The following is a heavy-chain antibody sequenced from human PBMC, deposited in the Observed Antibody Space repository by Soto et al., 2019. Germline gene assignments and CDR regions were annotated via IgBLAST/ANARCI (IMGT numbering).Heavy chain of an antibody. CDR3: ASLYDSSGYLFDY. Sequence: GGSLRLSCAASGFTFSSYAMSWVRQAPGKGLEWVSAISGSGGSTYYADSVKGRFTISRDNSKNTLYLQMNSLRAEDRAVYYCASLYDSSGYLFDYWGQGTLVTVSS. CDR1: GFTFSSYA. D-gene: IGHD3-22*01. V-gene: IGHV3-23*01. J-gene: IGHJ4*02. CDR2: ISGSGGST.